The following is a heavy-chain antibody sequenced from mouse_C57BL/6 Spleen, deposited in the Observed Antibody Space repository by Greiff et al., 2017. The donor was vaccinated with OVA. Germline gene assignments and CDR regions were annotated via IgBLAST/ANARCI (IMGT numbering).Heavy chain of an antibody. Sequence: EVQLVESGGGLVKPGGSLKLSCAASGFSFNTYAMNWVRQAPGKGLEWVARIRSKSNNYATYYADSVKDSITISRDDSESMLYLQMNSMKTEDKAMYYCVRLYDGYYYAMDYWGQGTSVTVSS. D-gene: IGHD2-3*01. V-gene: IGHV10-1*01. CDR1: GFSFNTYA. CDR2: IRSKSNNYAT. J-gene: IGHJ4*01. CDR3: VRLYDGYYYAMDY.